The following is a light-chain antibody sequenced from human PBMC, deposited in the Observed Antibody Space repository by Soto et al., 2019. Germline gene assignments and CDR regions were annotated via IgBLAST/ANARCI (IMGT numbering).Light chain of an antibody. CDR2: GAS. CDR1: QSVSRN. J-gene: IGKJ1*01. CDR3: QQYSNWPT. Sequence: EIVMTQSPATLSVSPGERATLSCRASQSVSRNLAWYQQRPGQAPRLLISGASTRATGIAARFSGSGSGREFTLTISSLQSEDSALYYCQQYSNWPTFGQGTKVDI. V-gene: IGKV3-15*01.